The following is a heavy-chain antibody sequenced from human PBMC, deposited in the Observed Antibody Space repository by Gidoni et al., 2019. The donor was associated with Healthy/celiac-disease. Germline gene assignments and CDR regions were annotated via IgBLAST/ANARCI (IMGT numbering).Heavy chain of an antibody. D-gene: IGHD2-2*03. CDR1: GFTFSSYA. CDR3: ARGLVGYCSSTSCHNWFDP. CDR2: LSYDGSNK. J-gene: IGHJ5*02. Sequence: QVQLVESGGGVVQPGRSLRLSCAASGFTFSSYAMHWVRQAPGKGLEWVAVLSYDGSNKYYAASVKGRFTISRDNSKNTLYLQMNSLRAEDTAVYYCARGLVGYCSSTSCHNWFDPWGQGTLVTVSS. V-gene: IGHV3-30*04.